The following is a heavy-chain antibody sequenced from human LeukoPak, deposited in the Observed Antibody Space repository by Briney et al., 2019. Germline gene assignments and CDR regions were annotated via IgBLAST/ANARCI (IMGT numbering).Heavy chain of an antibody. CDR3: ARLEYCGASSCYGDY. Sequence: PSETLSLTCSVFGGSISSYYWNWIRQPAGKGLEWIGRIYTTGKTNYNPSLRSRVTMSVDTSKNQFSLKLSSVTAADTAMYYCARLEYCGASSCYGDYWGRGIVVTVSS. CDR1: GGSISSYY. V-gene: IGHV4-4*07. CDR2: IYTTGKT. D-gene: IGHD2-15*01. J-gene: IGHJ4*02.